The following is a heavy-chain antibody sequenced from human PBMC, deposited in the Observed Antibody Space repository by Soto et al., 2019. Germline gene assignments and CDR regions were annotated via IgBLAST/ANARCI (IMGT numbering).Heavy chain of an antibody. J-gene: IGHJ6*02. CDR1: GGSIVTSSYY. CDR2: IYYSGNT. Sequence: SETLSLTCTVSGGSIVTSSYYWVRIRHPPGKGLEWLGHIYYSGNTYYHPSLKSRVTISVDTSRNQFSLRLSSVTAADTAVYYCARLPQEYNYYGMDVWGQGTTVTVSS. V-gene: IGHV4-39*01. CDR3: ARLPQEYNYYGMDV. D-gene: IGHD1-1*01.